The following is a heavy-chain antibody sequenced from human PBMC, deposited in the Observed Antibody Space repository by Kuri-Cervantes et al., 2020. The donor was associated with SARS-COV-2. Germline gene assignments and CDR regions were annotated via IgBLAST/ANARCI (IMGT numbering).Heavy chain of an antibody. CDR3: ATRGWYYAFDI. CDR1: GFTFNNYW. Sequence: GGSLRLSCAASGFTFNNYWMTWVRQAPGEGLEWVASIKQDGSEEFFVDSVKGRFTISRDNAKNSLYLQMNSLRAEDTAVYYCATRGWYYAFDIWGQRTMVTVSS. V-gene: IGHV3-7*01. CDR2: IKQDGSEE. D-gene: IGHD2-15*01. J-gene: IGHJ3*02.